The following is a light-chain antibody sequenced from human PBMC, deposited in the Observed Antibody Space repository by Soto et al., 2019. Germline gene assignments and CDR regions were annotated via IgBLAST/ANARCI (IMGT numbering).Light chain of an antibody. V-gene: IGKV1-39*01. CDR2: AAF. CDR1: QSISSY. CDR3: QQSYSSPRT. J-gene: IGKJ1*01. Sequence: DIQLIQSPSSLSASVGDRITITCRASQSISSYLNWYQLKPGKAPKLLIYAAFSLHSGVPSRFSGSGSGTDYSLTISSLQPEDFATYYCQQSYSSPRTFGQGTKVEV.